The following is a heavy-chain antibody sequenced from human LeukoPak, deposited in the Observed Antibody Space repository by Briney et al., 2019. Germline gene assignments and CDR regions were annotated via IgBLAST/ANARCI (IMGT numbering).Heavy chain of an antibody. J-gene: IGHJ1*01. Sequence: SGGSLRLSCAASGFTFSSYSMNWVRQAPGKGLEWVSSISSSSSYIYYADSVKGRFTISRDNAKNSLYLQMNSLRAEDTAVYYCARESVYYDSSGYYSTSTEYFQHWGQGTLVTVSS. D-gene: IGHD3-22*01. CDR2: ISSSSSYI. CDR3: ARESVYYDSSGYYSTSTEYFQH. CDR1: GFTFSSYS. V-gene: IGHV3-21*01.